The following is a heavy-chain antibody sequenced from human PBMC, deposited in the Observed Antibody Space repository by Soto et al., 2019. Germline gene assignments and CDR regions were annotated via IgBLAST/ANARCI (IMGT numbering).Heavy chain of an antibody. V-gene: IGHV4-34*01. J-gene: IGHJ5*02. Sequence: QVQLQQWGAGLLKPSETLSLTCAVYGGSFSGYYWSWIRQPPGKGLEWIGEINHSGSTNYNPSLKSRVTISVDTSKNQFSLKLSSVTAADTAVYYCARGEKVDSGGSLLDWFDPWGQGTLVTVSS. CDR1: GGSFSGYY. CDR2: INHSGST. D-gene: IGHD2-15*01. CDR3: ARGEKVDSGGSLLDWFDP.